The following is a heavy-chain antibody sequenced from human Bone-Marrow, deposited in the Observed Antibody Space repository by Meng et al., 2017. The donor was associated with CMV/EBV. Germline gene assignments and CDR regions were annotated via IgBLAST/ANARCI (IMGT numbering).Heavy chain of an antibody. Sequence: GESLKISCAASGFTFSSYSMNWVRQAPGKGPEWVSYISSSSTIYYADSVKGRFTISRDNAKKSLYLQMNSLRAEDTAVDYCARDLMKPGIAVAGVSGFDYWGQGTLVTVSS. V-gene: IGHV3-48*04. J-gene: IGHJ4*02. CDR3: ARDLMKPGIAVAGVSGFDY. CDR1: GFTFSSYS. CDR2: ISSSSTI. D-gene: IGHD6-19*01.